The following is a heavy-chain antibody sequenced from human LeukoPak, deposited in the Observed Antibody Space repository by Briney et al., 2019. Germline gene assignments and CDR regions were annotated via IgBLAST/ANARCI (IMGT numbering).Heavy chain of an antibody. CDR1: GFTFSNAW. CDR2: IKSKTDGGTT. CDR3: TTLYDYVWGSYRSLKYYFDY. J-gene: IGHJ4*02. V-gene: IGHV3-15*01. Sequence: GGSLRLSCAASGFTFSNAWMSWVRQAPGKGLEWVGRIKSKTDGGTTDYAAPVKGRFTISRDDSKNTLYLQMNSLKTEDTAVYYCTTLYDYVWGSYRSLKYYFDYWGQGTLVTVSS. D-gene: IGHD3-16*02.